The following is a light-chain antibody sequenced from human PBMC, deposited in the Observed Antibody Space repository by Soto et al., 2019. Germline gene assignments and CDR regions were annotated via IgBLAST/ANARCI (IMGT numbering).Light chain of an antibody. CDR3: CSYAGSSPYV. Sequence: QSVLTQPASVSGPPGQSITISCTGTSSDVGSYNLVSWYQQHPGKAPKLMIYEGSKRPSGVSNRFSGSKSGNTASLTISGLQAEDEADYYCCSYAGSSPYVFGTGTKVT. J-gene: IGLJ1*01. CDR2: EGS. CDR1: SSDVGSYNL. V-gene: IGLV2-23*01.